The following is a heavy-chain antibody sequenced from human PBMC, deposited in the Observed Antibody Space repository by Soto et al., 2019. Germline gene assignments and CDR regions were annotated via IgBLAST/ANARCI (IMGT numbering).Heavy chain of an antibody. D-gene: IGHD3-22*01. CDR3: AREGGDYYDSSGYDAFDI. Sequence: QVQLVESGGSVVQPGRSLRLSCAASGFTFSSYAMHWVRQAPGKGLEWVAVISYDGSNKYYADSVKGRFTISRDNSKNTLYLQMNSLRAEDTAVYYCAREGGDYYDSSGYDAFDIWGQGTMVTVSS. V-gene: IGHV3-30-3*01. J-gene: IGHJ3*02. CDR2: ISYDGSNK. CDR1: GFTFSSYA.